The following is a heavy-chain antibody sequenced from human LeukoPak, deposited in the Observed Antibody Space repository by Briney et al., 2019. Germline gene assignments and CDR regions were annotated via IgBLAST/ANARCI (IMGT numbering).Heavy chain of an antibody. J-gene: IGHJ4*02. D-gene: IGHD4-17*01. CDR2: IYSGGSS. V-gene: IGHV3-66*01. CDR1: GFTVSSNY. CDR3: ARAKDYGDYDKSYYFDY. Sequence: GGSLRLSCAASGFTVSSNYMSWVRQAPGKGLEWVSVIYSGGSSYYADSVKGRFTISRDSSKNTLYLQMNSLRAEDTAVYYCARAKDYGDYDKSYYFDYWGQGTLVTVSS.